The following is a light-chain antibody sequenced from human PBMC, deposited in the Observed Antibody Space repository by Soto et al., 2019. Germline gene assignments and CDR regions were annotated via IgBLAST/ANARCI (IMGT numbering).Light chain of an antibody. CDR1: QSVSRSY. CDR2: GTS. V-gene: IGKV3-20*01. CDR3: HQYGSSPPLS. Sequence: EMVLTQSPGTLSLSPGERATLSCRASQSVSRSYLAWYQHKPGQAPRLLIYGTSSRTTGIPDRFSGSGSGTDFSLTTIRRVPEEFAVYYCHQYGSSPPLSFGGGTKVEIK. J-gene: IGKJ4*01.